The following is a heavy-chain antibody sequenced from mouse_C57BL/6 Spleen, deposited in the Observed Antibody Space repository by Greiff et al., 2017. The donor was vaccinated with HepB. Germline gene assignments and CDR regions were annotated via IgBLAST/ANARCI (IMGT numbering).Heavy chain of an antibody. J-gene: IGHJ3*01. V-gene: IGHV1-20*01. CDR1: GYSFTGYF. CDR2: INPYNGDT. Sequence: EVKLMESGPELVKPGASVKISCKASGYSFTGYFMNWVKQSHGKSLEWIGRINPYNGDTFYNQKFKGKATLTADKSSSTAYMELRSLTSEDSAVYFCARLGDYDPAYWGQGTLVTVSA. CDR3: ARLGDYDPAY. D-gene: IGHD2-4*01.